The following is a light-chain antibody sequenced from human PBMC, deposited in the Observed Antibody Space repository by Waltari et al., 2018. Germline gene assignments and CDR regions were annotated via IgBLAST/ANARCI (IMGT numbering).Light chain of an antibody. V-gene: IGKV1-5*03. CDR3: QQYNSYPWT. CDR1: QSISNW. J-gene: IGKJ1*01. Sequence: DFQVTQSPSTLSASVGDRVTITCRASQSISNWLAWYQQKPGKAPKLLIYKASSLQSGVPSRFSGFGSGTEFTLAISSLQPDDFATYYCQQYNSYPWTFGQGTKVEIK. CDR2: KAS.